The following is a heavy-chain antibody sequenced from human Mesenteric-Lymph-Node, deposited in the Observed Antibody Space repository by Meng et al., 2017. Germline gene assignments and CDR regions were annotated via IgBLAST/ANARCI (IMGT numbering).Heavy chain of an antibody. V-gene: IGHV3-74*03. Sequence: GESLKISCAASGFTFSSYNMHWVRQTPGEGLVWVSRINTDASSTTYADSVKGRFTISRDNAKNSLYLQMNSLRAEDTAVYYCARENLLWFVGSCGMDVWGQGTTVTVSS. D-gene: IGHD3-10*01. CDR1: GFTFSSYN. CDR2: INTDASST. J-gene: IGHJ6*02. CDR3: ARENLLWFVGSCGMDV.